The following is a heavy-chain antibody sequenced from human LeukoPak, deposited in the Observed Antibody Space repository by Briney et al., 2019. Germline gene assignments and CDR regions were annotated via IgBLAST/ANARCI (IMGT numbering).Heavy chain of an antibody. CDR2: IWDAGSNK. Sequence: GGSLRLSCAASGFTFSSYGMHWVRGAPGKGLEWVAVIWDAGSNKYYADAVKGRFTISRDNSKNTLYLQMNSLRAEDTAVYYCARAYYDSALYYFDYWGQGTLVTVSS. J-gene: IGHJ4*02. CDR3: ARAYYDSALYYFDY. D-gene: IGHD3-22*01. V-gene: IGHV3-33*01. CDR1: GFTFSSYG.